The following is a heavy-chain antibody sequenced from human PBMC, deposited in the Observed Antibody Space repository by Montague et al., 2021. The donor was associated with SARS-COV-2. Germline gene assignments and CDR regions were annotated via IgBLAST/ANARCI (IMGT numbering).Heavy chain of an antibody. CDR2: IYYSGGT. CDR1: GGSISGYY. Sequence: SETLSLTCSVSGGSISGYYWSWLRQPPGKGLEWIGDIYYSGGTKYNPSLKSRVTISVDRSKNQFSLNLNSVTAADTAVYFCARLLRSCTNGVCRTYHYYAMDVWGQGSTVTVSS. D-gene: IGHD2-8*01. CDR3: ARLLRSCTNGVCRTYHYYAMDV. V-gene: IGHV4-59*01. J-gene: IGHJ6*02.